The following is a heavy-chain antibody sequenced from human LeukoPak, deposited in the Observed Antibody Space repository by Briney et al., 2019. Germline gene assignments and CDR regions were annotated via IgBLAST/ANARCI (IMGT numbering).Heavy chain of an antibody. CDR3: ARGGIVVVQPFDP. CDR1: GGSFSGYY. CDR2: INHSGST. V-gene: IGHV4-34*01. D-gene: IGHD2-2*01. Sequence: ASETLSLTCAVYGGSFSGYYWSWIRQPPGKGLEWIGEINHSGSTNYNPSLKSRVTISVDTSKNQFSLKLSSVTAADTAVYYCARGGIVVVQPFDPWGQGTLVTVSS. J-gene: IGHJ5*02.